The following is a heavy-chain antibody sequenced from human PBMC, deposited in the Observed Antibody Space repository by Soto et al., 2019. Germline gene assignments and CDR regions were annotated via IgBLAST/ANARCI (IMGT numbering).Heavy chain of an antibody. D-gene: IGHD7-27*01. CDR1: GFTFGDYA. CDR2: IRSKAYGGTT. Sequence: GGSLRLSCTASGFTFGDYAMSWVRQAPGKGLEWVGFIRSKAYGGTTEYAASVKGRFTISRDDSKSIAYLQMNSLKTEDTAVYYCTRDARTGTLYYYGMDVWGQGTTVTVSS. CDR3: TRDARTGTLYYYGMDV. V-gene: IGHV3-49*04. J-gene: IGHJ6*02.